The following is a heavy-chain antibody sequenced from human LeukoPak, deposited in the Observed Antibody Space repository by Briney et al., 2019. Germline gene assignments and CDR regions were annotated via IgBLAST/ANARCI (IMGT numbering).Heavy chain of an antibody. CDR2: MNPNSGNT. V-gene: IGHV1-8*01. CDR3: ARGGFRYFDWLLHGNYGMDV. Sequence: KPGASVKVSCKASGYTFTSYDINWVRQATGQGLEWMGWMNPNSGNTGYAQKFQGRVTMTRNTSISTAYMELSSLRSEDTAVYYCARGGFRYFDWLLHGNYGMDVWGQGTTVTVSS. J-gene: IGHJ6*02. D-gene: IGHD3-9*01. CDR1: GYTFTSYD.